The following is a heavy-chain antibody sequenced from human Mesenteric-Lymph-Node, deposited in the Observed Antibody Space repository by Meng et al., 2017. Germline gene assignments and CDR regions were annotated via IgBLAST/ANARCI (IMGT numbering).Heavy chain of an antibody. D-gene: IGHD2/OR15-2a*01. CDR3: TRASSDENTEDWNFDL. CDR2: IRTKSKRYAT. V-gene: IGHV3-73*01. CDR1: GFTFSDSG. Sequence: GGSLRLSCVASGFTFSDSGMHWVRQASGKGPEWVGRIRTKSKRYATSYAASVRGRFTISRDDSKSMAFLQMISMKTEDTAVYYCTRASSDENTEDWNFDLWGRGILVTVSS. J-gene: IGHJ2*01.